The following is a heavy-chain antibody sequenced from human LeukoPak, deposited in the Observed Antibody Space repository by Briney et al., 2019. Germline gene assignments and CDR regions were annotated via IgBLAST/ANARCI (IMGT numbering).Heavy chain of an antibody. D-gene: IGHD6-13*01. Sequence: SETLSLTCTVSGGSVSSGSYYWSWIRQPPGKGLEWIGYIYYSGSTNYNPSLKSRVTISVDTSKNQFSLKLSSVTAADTAVYYCARGPYSPTTYYYYGMDVWGQGTTVTVSS. CDR2: IYYSGST. CDR3: ARGPYSPTTYYYYGMDV. CDR1: GGSVSSGSYY. J-gene: IGHJ6*02. V-gene: IGHV4-61*01.